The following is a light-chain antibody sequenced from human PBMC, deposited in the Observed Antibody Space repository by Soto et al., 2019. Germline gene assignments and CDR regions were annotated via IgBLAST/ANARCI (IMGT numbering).Light chain of an antibody. CDR2: GAS. J-gene: IGKJ5*01. CDR1: QSVSNRY. Sequence: EIVLTQSPGTLSLSPGERATLSCRASQSVSNRYLGWYQQKPGQAPRPLIFGASSRAAGIPDRFSGSGSGTDFTLTISRLEPEDFAVYYCQQYGSSPITVGQGTRLEIK. V-gene: IGKV3-20*01. CDR3: QQYGSSPIT.